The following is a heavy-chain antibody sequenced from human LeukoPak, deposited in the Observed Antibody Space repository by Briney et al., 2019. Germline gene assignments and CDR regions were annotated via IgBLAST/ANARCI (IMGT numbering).Heavy chain of an antibody. D-gene: IGHD6-19*01. J-gene: IGHJ4*02. Sequence: PGGSLRLSCAASGFTLSTYAMNWVRKAPGKGLEWVSYITDDSLTMYYTDSVKGRFSISRDNAKNSLYLQMNSLRAEDTAVYYCVARGGWARFDYWGQGTLVTVSS. CDR2: ITDDSLTM. CDR1: GFTLSTYA. V-gene: IGHV3-48*04. CDR3: VARGGWARFDY.